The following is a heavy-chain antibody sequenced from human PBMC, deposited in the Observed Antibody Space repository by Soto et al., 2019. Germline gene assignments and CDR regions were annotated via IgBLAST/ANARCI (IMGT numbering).Heavy chain of an antibody. D-gene: IGHD1-26*01. CDR3: GRASGAASWIGYYYYYYGMDV. J-gene: IGHJ6*02. Sequence: GASVKVSCKASGYTFTGHYIHWVRQAPEQGPAWMGEIGPESGATRYAQKFQGRVTMTRDMSITTVYMELNNLSPDDTAVYYCGRASGAASWIGYYYYYYGMDVWGQGTTVTVSS. CDR1: GYTFTGHY. V-gene: IGHV1-2*02. CDR2: IGPESGAT.